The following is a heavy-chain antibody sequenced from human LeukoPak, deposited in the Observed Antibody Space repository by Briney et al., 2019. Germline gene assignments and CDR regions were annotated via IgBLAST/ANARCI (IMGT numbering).Heavy chain of an antibody. CDR2: IYYSGST. V-gene: IGHV4-39*07. Sequence: PSETLSLTCTVSGGSISSSSYYWGWIRQPPGKGLEWIGSIYYSGSTYYNPSLKSRVTISVDTSKNQFSLKLSSVTAADTAVYYCARGEVDSSGWYPFDYWGQGTLVTVSS. CDR1: GGSISSSSYY. J-gene: IGHJ4*02. CDR3: ARGEVDSSGWYPFDY. D-gene: IGHD6-19*01.